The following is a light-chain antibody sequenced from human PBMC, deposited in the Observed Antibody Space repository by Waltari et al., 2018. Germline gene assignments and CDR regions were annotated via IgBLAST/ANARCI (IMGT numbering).Light chain of an antibody. CDR2: DAS. Sequence: DIQMTQSPSTLSASVGDRVTITCRASQIISSWLAWYQQKPGKVPKLLIDDASSLESGVPSRFSGSGSGKEFTLTISSLQPDDFATYYCQQYNSYSWTFGQGTKVEIK. CDR1: QIISSW. J-gene: IGKJ1*01. CDR3: QQYNSYSWT. V-gene: IGKV1-5*01.